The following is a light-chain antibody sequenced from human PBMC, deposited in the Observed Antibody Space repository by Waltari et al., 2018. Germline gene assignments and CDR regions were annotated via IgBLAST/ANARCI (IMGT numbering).Light chain of an antibody. J-gene: IGLJ2*01. V-gene: IGLV2-14*03. CDR1: SSDVGGYNY. CDR2: DVS. CDR3: SSYTSSSTLI. Sequence: QSALTQPASVSGSPGQSITISCTGTSSDVGGYNYVSCYQQHPGKAPKLMIYDVSNRPSGVSNRFSCSKSGNTSSLTISGLQAEDAADYSCSSYTSSSTLIFGGGTKLTVL.